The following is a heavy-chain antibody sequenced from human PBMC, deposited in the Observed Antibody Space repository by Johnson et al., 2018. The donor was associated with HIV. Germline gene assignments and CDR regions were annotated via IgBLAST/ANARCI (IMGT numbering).Heavy chain of an antibody. V-gene: IGHV3-74*01. CDR3: AKGSPYTSSWLDAFDI. J-gene: IGHJ3*02. CDR1: GFTFSSYW. Sequence: VQLVESGGGLVQPGGSLRLSCAASGFTFSSYWMHWVRQAPGKGLVWVSRINSDGSSTSYADSVKGRFTISRDNAKNTLYLQLNSLRAEDTALYYCAKGSPYTSSWLDAFDIWGQGTMVTVSS. D-gene: IGHD6-13*01. CDR2: INSDGSST.